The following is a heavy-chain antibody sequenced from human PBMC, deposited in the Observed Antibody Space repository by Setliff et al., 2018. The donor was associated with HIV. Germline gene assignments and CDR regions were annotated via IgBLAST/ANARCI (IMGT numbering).Heavy chain of an antibody. Sequence: GGSLRLSCAASGFTFSSYSMNWVRQAPGKGLEWLGSIRRQTYGGKTEYAASVKGRCVISRDDSKSVAYLQMNNLKTEDSAVYYCARGFGFLDFWGQGTLVTVSS. D-gene: IGHD3-16*01. CDR3: ARGFGFLDF. CDR1: GFTFSSYS. CDR2: IRRQTYGGKT. V-gene: IGHV3-49*04. J-gene: IGHJ4*02.